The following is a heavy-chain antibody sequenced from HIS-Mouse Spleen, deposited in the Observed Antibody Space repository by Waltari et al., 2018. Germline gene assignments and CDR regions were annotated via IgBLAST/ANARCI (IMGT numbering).Heavy chain of an antibody. Sequence: QVQLVQSGAEVKKPGSSVKVSCKASGGTFSSYAIRRVRQAPGQGLEWMGRIIPILGIANYAQKFQGRVTITADKSTSTAYMELSSLRSEDTAVYYCARHPEIAAAVGAFDIWGQGTMVTVSS. V-gene: IGHV1-69*04. CDR1: GGTFSSYA. J-gene: IGHJ3*02. CDR3: ARHPEIAAAVGAFDI. CDR2: IIPILGIA. D-gene: IGHD6-13*01.